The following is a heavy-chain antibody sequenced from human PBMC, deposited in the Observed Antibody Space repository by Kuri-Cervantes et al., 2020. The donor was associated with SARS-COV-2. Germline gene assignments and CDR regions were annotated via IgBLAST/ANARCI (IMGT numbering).Heavy chain of an antibody. D-gene: IGHD6-19*01. V-gene: IGHV3-33*01. J-gene: IGHJ6*02. Sequence: LSLTCAASGFTFSSYGMHWVRQAPGKGLEWVAVIWYDGSNKYYADSVKGRFTISRDNSKNTLYLQMNSLRAEDTAVYYCARATGFKIIAVAGTGDYYYGMDVWGQGTTVTVSS. CDR3: ARATGFKIIAVAGTGDYYYGMDV. CDR1: GFTFSSYG. CDR2: IWYDGSNK.